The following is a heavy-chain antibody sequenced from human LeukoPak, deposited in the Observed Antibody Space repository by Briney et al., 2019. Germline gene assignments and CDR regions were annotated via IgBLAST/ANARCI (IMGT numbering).Heavy chain of an antibody. CDR1: GYTFTSYD. Sequence: ASVTVSCKASGYTFTSYDINWVRQAAGQGLEWMGWMNPNSGNTVYAQKFQGRVTITRNTSISTADMELSSLRSEDTAVYYCAKGRGVVRGVIMMKEVYYYYMDVWGKGTTVTVSS. V-gene: IGHV1-8*01. CDR2: MNPNSGNT. D-gene: IGHD3-10*01. CDR3: AKGRGVVRGVIMMKEVYYYYMDV. J-gene: IGHJ6*03.